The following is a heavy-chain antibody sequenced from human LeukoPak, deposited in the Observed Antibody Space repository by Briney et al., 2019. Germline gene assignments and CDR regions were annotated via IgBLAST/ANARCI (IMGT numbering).Heavy chain of an antibody. D-gene: IGHD6-13*01. J-gene: IGHJ4*02. V-gene: IGHV3-21*01. CDR2: ISSSSSYI. Sequence: GGSLRLSCAASGFTFSSYSMNWVRQAPGKGLEWVSSISSSSSYIYYADSVKGRFTISRDNAKNSLYLQMNSLRAEDTAVYYCARDVSIAAAATGYWGQGTLVTVSS. CDR1: GFTFSSYS. CDR3: ARDVSIAAAATGY.